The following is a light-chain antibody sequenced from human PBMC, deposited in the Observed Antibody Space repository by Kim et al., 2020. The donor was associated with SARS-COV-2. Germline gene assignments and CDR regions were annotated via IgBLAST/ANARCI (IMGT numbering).Light chain of an antibody. Sequence: SSELTQDPAVSVALGQTVRITCQGDNPRNYYATWYQHKPGHAPVFAIYGRTSRPSGIPDRFSGSTSGNSASLTITGAQAEDEAAYYCNSRDNSAKVIFGGGTKLTVL. CDR2: GRT. J-gene: IGLJ2*01. CDR3: NSRDNSAKVI. V-gene: IGLV3-19*01. CDR1: NPRNYY.